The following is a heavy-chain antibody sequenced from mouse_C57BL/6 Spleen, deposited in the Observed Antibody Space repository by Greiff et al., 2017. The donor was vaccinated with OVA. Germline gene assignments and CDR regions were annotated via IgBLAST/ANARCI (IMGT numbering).Heavy chain of an antibody. V-gene: IGHV1-69*01. Sequence: QVQLKQPGAELVMPGASVKLSCKASGYTFTSYWMHWVKQRPGQGLEWIGEIDPSDSYTNYNQKFKGKSTLTVDKSSSTAYMQLSSLTSEDSAVYYCARRWLLHFDYWGQGTTLTVSS. J-gene: IGHJ2*01. D-gene: IGHD2-3*01. CDR2: IDPSDSYT. CDR1: GYTFTSYW. CDR3: ARRWLLHFDY.